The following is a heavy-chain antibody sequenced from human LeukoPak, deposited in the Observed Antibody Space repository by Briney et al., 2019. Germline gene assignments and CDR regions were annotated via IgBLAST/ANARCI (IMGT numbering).Heavy chain of an antibody. CDR2: MNPNSGNT. V-gene: IGHV1-8*01. CDR1: GYTFTSYD. Sequence: ASVKVSCKASGYTFTSYDINWVRQATGQGLEWMGWMNPNSGNTGYAQKFQGRVTMTRNTSISTAYMELSSLRSEDTAVYYCARETVTSLGDWFDPWGQGTLVTVSS. D-gene: IGHD4-17*01. J-gene: IGHJ5*02. CDR3: ARETVTSLGDWFDP.